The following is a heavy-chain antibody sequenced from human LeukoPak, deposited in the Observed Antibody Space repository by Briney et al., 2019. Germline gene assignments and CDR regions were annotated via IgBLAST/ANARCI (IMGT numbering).Heavy chain of an antibody. D-gene: IGHD6-19*01. CDR1: GFTFSSHA. Sequence: GGSLRLSCAASGFTFSSHAMSWVRQPPGKGLEWGSGISGSGGSTFYADSVKGRVTISRDNSKSTLYLQMASLRAEDTAVYYCAKPPYGSGRAHFDYWGQGALVTVSS. V-gene: IGHV3-23*01. CDR3: AKPPYGSGRAHFDY. J-gene: IGHJ4*02. CDR2: ISGSGGST.